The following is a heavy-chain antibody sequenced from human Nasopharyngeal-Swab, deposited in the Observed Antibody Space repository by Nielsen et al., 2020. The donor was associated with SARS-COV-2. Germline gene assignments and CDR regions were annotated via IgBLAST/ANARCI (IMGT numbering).Heavy chain of an antibody. CDR1: GFTFSKFY. V-gene: IGHV3-7*01. Sequence: GESLKISCAASGFTFSKFYMSWVRQAAEKGLEWVANIKQDGSGSYYVDSVKGRFTISRDDANNSLYLQMNSLRAGDTGVYYCARGGSSFPFDYWGPGTLVTVSS. J-gene: IGHJ4*02. D-gene: IGHD6-13*01. CDR3: ARGGSSFPFDY. CDR2: IKQDGSGS.